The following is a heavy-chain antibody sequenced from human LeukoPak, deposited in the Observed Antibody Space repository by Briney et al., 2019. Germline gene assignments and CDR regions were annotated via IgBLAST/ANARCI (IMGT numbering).Heavy chain of an antibody. CDR3: ASRASCGGDCYQFDY. J-gene: IGHJ4*02. CDR2: ISSNGSYI. D-gene: IGHD2-21*02. V-gene: IGHV3-21*01. CDR1: GFTFSNYN. Sequence: GGSLRLSCAASGFTFSNYNMNWVRQAPGKGLEWVSSISSNGSYIYYADSMKGRFTISRDNAKNSLYLQMNSLRAEDTAVYYCASRASCGGDCYQFDYWGQGTLVTVSS.